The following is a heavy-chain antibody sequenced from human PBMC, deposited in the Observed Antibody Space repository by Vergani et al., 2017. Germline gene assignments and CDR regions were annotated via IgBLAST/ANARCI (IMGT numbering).Heavy chain of an antibody. Sequence: EVQLLESGGGLVQPGGSLRLSCAASGFTFSSYAMSWVRQAPGKGLEWVSAISSSGGSTYYVDSVKGRFTISRNNSKNTLYLQMNSLRAEDTAVYYCARGVVVAATPPFDYWGQGTLVTVSS. CDR2: ISSSGGST. D-gene: IGHD2-15*01. V-gene: IGHV3-23*01. CDR3: ARGVVVAATPPFDY. J-gene: IGHJ4*02. CDR1: GFTFSSYA.